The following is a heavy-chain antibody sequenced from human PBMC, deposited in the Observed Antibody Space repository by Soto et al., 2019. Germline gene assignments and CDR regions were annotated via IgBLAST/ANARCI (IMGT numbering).Heavy chain of an antibody. CDR1: GGFVTSGSYY. D-gene: IGHD1-1*01. J-gene: IGHJ3*02. V-gene: IGHV4-34*01. Sequence: QVQLPQWGAGLLKPSETLSLTCAVYGGFVTSGSYYWSWILQPPGKGLEWIGEMRHSGGTHFNPSLKGRVPISGDTSKNQFTLKMSSVTAAATALYYCARVERGTATTVVDAFDIWGPGTMVTVSS. CDR3: ARVERGTATTVVDAFDI. CDR2: MRHSGGT.